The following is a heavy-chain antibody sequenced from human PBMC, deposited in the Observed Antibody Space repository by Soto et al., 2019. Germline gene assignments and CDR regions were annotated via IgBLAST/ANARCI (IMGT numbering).Heavy chain of an antibody. CDR3: VRGGRYYMQETYYFDY. V-gene: IGHV4-39*01. CDR1: GGSISSSGYY. CDR2: IYYSGDT. D-gene: IGHD3-10*01. J-gene: IGHJ4*02. Sequence: QLQLQESGPGLVKPSETLSLTCTVSGGSISSSGYYWGWIRQPPGKGLEWIGSIYYSGDTYFYPSLRSRVTIYVDTSKNQFSRKLSSVTAADTAMYYCVRGGRYYMQETYYFDYWGQGTLVTVSS.